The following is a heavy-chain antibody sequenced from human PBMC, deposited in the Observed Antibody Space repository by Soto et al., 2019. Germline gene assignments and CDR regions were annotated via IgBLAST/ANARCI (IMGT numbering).Heavy chain of an antibody. J-gene: IGHJ5*02. V-gene: IGHV1-69*01. CDR2: IIPIFGTA. CDR3: ARDNGGNSGLSVWFDP. D-gene: IGHD2-21*02. CDR1: GGTFSSYA. Sequence: QVQLVQSGAEVKKPGSSVKVSCKASGGTFSSYAISWVRQAPGQGLEWMGGIIPIFGTANYAQKFQGRVTITADESTSTAYMELSSLRAEDTAVYYCARDNGGNSGLSVWFDPWGQGTLVTVSS.